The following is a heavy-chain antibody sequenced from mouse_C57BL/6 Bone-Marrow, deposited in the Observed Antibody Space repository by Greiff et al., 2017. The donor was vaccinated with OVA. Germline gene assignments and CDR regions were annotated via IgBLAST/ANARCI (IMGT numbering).Heavy chain of an antibody. CDR3: ARLVRLGGRAMDY. D-gene: IGHD2-12*01. J-gene: IGHJ4*01. CDR2: IYPRSGNT. CDR1: GYTFTSYG. V-gene: IGHV1-81*01. Sequence: QVQLQQSGAELARPGASVKLSCKASGYTFTSYGISWVQQRTGQGLEWIGEIYPRSGNTYYTEKFKGQATLTADQSSSTAYMELRSLTSEDAAVYFCARLVRLGGRAMDYWGQGTSVTVSS.